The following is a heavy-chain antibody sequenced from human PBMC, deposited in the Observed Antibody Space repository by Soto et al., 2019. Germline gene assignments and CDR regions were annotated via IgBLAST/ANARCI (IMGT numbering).Heavy chain of an antibody. CDR1: GFSLSTSGVG. J-gene: IGHJ4*02. V-gene: IGHV2-5*02. CDR2: IYWDDDK. Sequence: QITLKESGPTLVKPTQTLTLTCTLSGFSLSTSGVGVGWIRQPPGKALEWLALIYWDDDKRYSPSLKSRVTITKDTSKTQVALTMTNMDPVDTATYYCTLSTIVGTILRFAFWGQGTLVTVSS. CDR3: TLSTIVGTILRFAF. D-gene: IGHD5-12*01.